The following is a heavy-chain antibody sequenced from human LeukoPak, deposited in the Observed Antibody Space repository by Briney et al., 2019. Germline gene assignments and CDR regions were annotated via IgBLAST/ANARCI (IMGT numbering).Heavy chain of an antibody. Sequence: GGSLRLSRAASGFTFSSYSMNWVRQAPGKGLEWVSSISSSSSYIYYADSVKGRFTISRDNAKNSLYLQMSGLRAEDTAVYYCARGDSSGWYYFDYWGQGTLVTVSS. V-gene: IGHV3-21*01. CDR1: GFTFSSYS. CDR2: ISSSSSYI. J-gene: IGHJ4*02. D-gene: IGHD6-19*01. CDR3: ARGDSSGWYYFDY.